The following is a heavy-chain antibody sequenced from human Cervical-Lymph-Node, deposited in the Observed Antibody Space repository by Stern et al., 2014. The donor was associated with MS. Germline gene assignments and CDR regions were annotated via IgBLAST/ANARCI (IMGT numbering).Heavy chain of an antibody. Sequence: HLGQSGGNLVQPGGSLRLSCAASGFTFSRIAMTWVRQPPGKGLELVSAISGSGDITYYADSVKGRLTISRDNSNTKPDLQMNSRRAEDTAVYYCAKCLSTSFGLLTIPSFWGQGTTVTVSS. J-gene: IGHJ6*02. CDR1: GFTFSRIA. CDR2: ISGSGDIT. D-gene: IGHD3/OR15-3a*01. V-gene: IGHV3-23*04. CDR3: AKCLSTSFGLLTIPSF.